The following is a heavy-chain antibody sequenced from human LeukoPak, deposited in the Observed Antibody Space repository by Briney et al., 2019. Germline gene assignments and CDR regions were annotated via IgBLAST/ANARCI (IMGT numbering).Heavy chain of an antibody. CDR3: AKDGGLWVSAHWGDS. D-gene: IGHD7-27*01. Sequence: GSLRLSCAASGFTFSSYTMSWVRQAPGKGLEWVSTITTSDGNTYYADSVKGRFTVSRDNSKNTLFLQMNSLRAEDTAVYYCAKDGGLWVSAHWGDSWGRGTLVTVSS. J-gene: IGHJ4*02. CDR1: GFTFSSYT. V-gene: IGHV3-23*01. CDR2: ITTSDGNT.